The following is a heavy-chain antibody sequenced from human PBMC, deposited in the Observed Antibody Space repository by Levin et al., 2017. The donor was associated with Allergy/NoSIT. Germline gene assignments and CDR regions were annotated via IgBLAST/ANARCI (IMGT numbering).Heavy chain of an antibody. J-gene: IGHJ6*02. CDR2: LSHDGGSR. V-gene: IGHV3-30-3*01. CDR1: GFTFSRYA. D-gene: IGHD3-10*01. CDR3: ARTFGSGPSIVNYNYDYGMDV. Sequence: GESLKISCVASGFTFSRYAMHWVRQAPGKGLEWVAVLSHDGGSRYYAESVEGRFTISRDNSKTTLHVQMDSLRVEDTAVYYCARTFGSGPSIVNYNYDYGMDVWGQGTTVTVSS.